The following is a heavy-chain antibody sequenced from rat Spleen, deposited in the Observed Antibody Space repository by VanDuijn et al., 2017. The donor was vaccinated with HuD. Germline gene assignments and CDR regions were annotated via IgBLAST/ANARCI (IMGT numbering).Heavy chain of an antibody. CDR2: ISYDGSST. Sequence: EVQLVESDGGLVQPGRSLKLSCVASGFTFSDHYMAWVRQAPTKGLEWVATISYDGSSTYYRDSVKGRFTISRDNAKSTLYLQMDSLRSGDTATYYCTTGWVMDAWGQGASVTVSS. V-gene: IGHV5-20*01. CDR3: TTGWVMDA. D-gene: IGHD1-12*02. CDR1: GFTFSDHY. J-gene: IGHJ4*01.